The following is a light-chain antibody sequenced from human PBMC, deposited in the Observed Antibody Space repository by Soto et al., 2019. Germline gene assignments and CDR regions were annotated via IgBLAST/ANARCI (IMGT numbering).Light chain of an antibody. CDR1: SSDVGAYDY. J-gene: IGLJ1*01. CDR2: EVS. CDR3: ASHTTTNTRV. Sequence: QSALTQPASVSGSPGQSIAISCTGTSSDVGAYDYVSWYQQHPDRAPRLVIYEVSNRPSGVSNRFSGSKSVNTATLTISGLQGEDEADYYCASHTTTNTRVFGTGTQRTVL. V-gene: IGLV2-14*03.